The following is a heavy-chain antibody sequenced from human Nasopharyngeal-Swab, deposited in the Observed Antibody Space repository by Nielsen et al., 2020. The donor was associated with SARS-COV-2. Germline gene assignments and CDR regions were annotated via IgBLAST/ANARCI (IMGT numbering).Heavy chain of an antibody. CDR3: TSRNPETGSY. V-gene: IGHV3-73*01. CDR2: IRSKANSYAT. D-gene: IGHD1-14*01. CDR1: GFTFSGSA. Sequence: GGSLRLSCAASGFTFSGSAMHWVRQASGKGLEWVGRIRSKANSYATAYAASVKGRFTISRDDSKNAAYLQMNSLKTEDTAVYYCTSRNPETGSYWGQGTLVTVSS. J-gene: IGHJ4*02.